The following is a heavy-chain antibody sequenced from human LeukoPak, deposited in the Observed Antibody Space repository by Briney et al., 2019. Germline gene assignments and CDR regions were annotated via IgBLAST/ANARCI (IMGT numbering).Heavy chain of an antibody. D-gene: IGHD3-3*01. J-gene: IGHJ4*02. CDR3: ARDGAITIFGVVIKPTNFDY. CDR2: INPSGGST. Sequence: ASVKVSCKASGYTSTSYYMHWVRQAPGQGLEWMGIINPSGGSTSYAQKFQGRVTMTRDTSTSTVYMELSSLRSEDTAVYYCARDGAITIFGVVIKPTNFDYWGQGTLVTVSS. CDR1: GYTSTSYY. V-gene: IGHV1-46*01.